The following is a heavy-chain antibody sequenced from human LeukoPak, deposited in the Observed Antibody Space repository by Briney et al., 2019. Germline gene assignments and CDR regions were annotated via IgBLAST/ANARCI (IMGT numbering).Heavy chain of an antibody. V-gene: IGHV3-23*01. CDR1: GFTFSSYG. Sequence: GGSLRLSCAASGFTFSSYGMSWVRQAPGKGLDWVSAISGSGGSTYYADSVKGRFTISRDNSKNTLYLQMNSLRAEDTAVYYCARRDIVVVVSASDYWGQGTLVTVSS. CDR2: ISGSGGST. CDR3: ARRDIVVVVSASDY. D-gene: IGHD2-15*01. J-gene: IGHJ4*02.